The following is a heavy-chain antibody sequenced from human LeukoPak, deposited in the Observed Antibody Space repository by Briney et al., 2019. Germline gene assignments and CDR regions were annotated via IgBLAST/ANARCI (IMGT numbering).Heavy chain of an antibody. CDR3: ARSISLSRIDY. Sequence: PSETLSLTCTVSGGSISSGSYYWSWIRQPAGKGLEWIGRMYTSGSTNYNPSLKSRVTISVDTSKNQFSLRLSSVTAADTAVYYCARSISLSRIDYWGQGTLVTVSS. V-gene: IGHV4-61*02. D-gene: IGHD6-13*01. CDR1: GGSISSGSYY. CDR2: MYTSGST. J-gene: IGHJ4*02.